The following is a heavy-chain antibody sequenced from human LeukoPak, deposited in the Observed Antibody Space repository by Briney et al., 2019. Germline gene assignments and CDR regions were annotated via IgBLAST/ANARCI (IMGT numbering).Heavy chain of an antibody. CDR3: ASRKLGNDY. V-gene: IGHV4-59*02. CDR2: IYYTGT. D-gene: IGHD7-27*01. J-gene: IGHJ4*02. CDR1: GGSVTDYY. Sequence: SETLSPTCTVSGGSVTDYYWSWIRQSPGKGLEWIGYIYYTGTSYNPSLKSRVTISADTSKNQFSLKLISVTAADTAVYYCASRKLGNDYWGQGTLVAVSS.